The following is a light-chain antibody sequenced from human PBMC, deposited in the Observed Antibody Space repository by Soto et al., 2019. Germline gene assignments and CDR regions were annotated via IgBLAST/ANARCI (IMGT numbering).Light chain of an antibody. CDR3: QQYNNWPMWT. J-gene: IGKJ1*01. Sequence: IVMPQSPATLSVSPGERATLSCRASQSITRNLAWYQQSPGQAPRLLIYGASTRATGIPARFSGSGSGTEFTLTINSLQSEDFAVYYCQQYNNWPMWTFGQGTKVDI. V-gene: IGKV3-15*01. CDR1: QSITRN. CDR2: GAS.